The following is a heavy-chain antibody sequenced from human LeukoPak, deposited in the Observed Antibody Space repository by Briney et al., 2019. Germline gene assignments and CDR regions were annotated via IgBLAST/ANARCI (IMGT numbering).Heavy chain of an antibody. CDR3: AVHDFYSGGYHFDY. D-gene: IGHD3-3*01. J-gene: IGHJ4*02. CDR1: GYTFTIYG. V-gene: IGHV1-18*01. CDR2: ISGYNGNT. Sequence: GASVKVSSEASGYTFTIYGISWLRQAPGRGLEWLGWISGYNGNTNYAQKFQGRVTMTTDTPTSTAYMDLRSLKSDDTAVYYCAVHDFYSGGYHFDYWGQGTLVTVSS.